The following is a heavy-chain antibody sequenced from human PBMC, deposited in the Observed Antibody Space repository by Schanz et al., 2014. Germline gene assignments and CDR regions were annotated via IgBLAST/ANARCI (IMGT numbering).Heavy chain of an antibody. Sequence: EVQLVESGGGLIQPGGSLRLSCAVSGFSVSTNYMSLVRQAPGKGLEWVSSIYINSGSTNYADSVKGRFIISRDSSKNTLFLQMNSLRAEDTAVYFCARDEGRDGYNLAFDVWGQGTLVTVSS. D-gene: IGHD5-12*01. CDR2: IYINSGST. J-gene: IGHJ3*01. V-gene: IGHV3-53*01. CDR1: GFSVSTNY. CDR3: ARDEGRDGYNLAFDV.